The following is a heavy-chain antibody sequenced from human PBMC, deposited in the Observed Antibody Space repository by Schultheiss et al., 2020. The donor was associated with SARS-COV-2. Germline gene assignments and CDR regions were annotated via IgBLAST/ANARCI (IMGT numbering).Heavy chain of an antibody. V-gene: IGHV4-4*02. Sequence: SQTLSLTCAVSGGSISSSNWWSWVRQPPGKGLEWIGEINHRGSTNYNPSLKSRVIISVDTSKNQFSLKLSSVTAADTAVYYCARGGAPGTFDYWGQGTLVTVSS. CDR1: GGSISSSNW. D-gene: IGHD6-13*01. CDR2: INHRGST. CDR3: ARGGAPGTFDY. J-gene: IGHJ4*02.